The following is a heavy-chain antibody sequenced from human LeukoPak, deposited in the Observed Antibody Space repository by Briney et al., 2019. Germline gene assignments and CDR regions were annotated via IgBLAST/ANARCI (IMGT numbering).Heavy chain of an antibody. Sequence: GGSLRLSCAASGFTVSSNYMSWVRQAPGKGLEWVSIIYSGGSTFYADSVKGRFTISRDNAKNSLYLLMNSLRAEDTAVYYCARALRTVWGYYFDYWGQGTLVTVSS. D-gene: IGHD4-17*01. CDR2: IYSGGST. CDR3: ARALRTVWGYYFDY. V-gene: IGHV3-53*01. CDR1: GFTVSSNY. J-gene: IGHJ4*02.